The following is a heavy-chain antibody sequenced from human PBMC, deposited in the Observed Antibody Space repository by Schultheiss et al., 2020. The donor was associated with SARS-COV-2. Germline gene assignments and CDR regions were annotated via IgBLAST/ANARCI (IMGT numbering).Heavy chain of an antibody. CDR2: IYYSGST. V-gene: IGHV4-59*12. CDR1: GGSISSYY. Sequence: SETLSLTCTVSGGSISSYYWSWIRQPPGKGLEWIGSIYYSGSTNYNPSLKSRVTISVDTSKNQFSLKLSSVTAADTAVYYCARVGAGLVVVTAPFDYWGQGTLVTVSS. CDR3: ARVGAGLVVVTAPFDY. D-gene: IGHD2-21*02. J-gene: IGHJ4*02.